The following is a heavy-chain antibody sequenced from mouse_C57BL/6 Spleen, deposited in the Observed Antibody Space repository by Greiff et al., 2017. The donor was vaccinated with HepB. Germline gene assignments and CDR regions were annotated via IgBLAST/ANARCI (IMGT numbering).Heavy chain of an antibody. V-gene: IGHV1-22*01. CDR3: ARGELRWYFDV. J-gene: IGHJ1*03. Sequence: EVKLQESGPELVKPGASVKMSCKASGYTFTDYNMHWVKQSHGKSLEWIGYINPNNGGTSYNQKFKGKATLTVNKSSSTAYMELRSLTSEDSAVYYCARGELRWYFDVWGTGTTVTVSS. CDR1: GYTFTDYN. D-gene: IGHD1-1*01. CDR2: INPNNGGT.